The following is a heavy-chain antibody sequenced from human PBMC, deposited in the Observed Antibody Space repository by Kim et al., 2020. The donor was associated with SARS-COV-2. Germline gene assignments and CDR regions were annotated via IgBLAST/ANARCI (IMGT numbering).Heavy chain of an antibody. J-gene: IGHJ4*02. V-gene: IGHV3-30-3*01. D-gene: IGHD3-16*02. CDR1: GFTFSSYA. CDR2: ISYDGSNK. CDR3: ARVKSIWGSYPSDDY. Sequence: GGSLRLSCAASGFTFSSYAMHWVRQAPGKGLEWVAVISYDGSNKYYADSVKGRFTISRDNSKNTLYLQMNSLRAEDTAVYYCARVKSIWGSYPSDDYWGQGTLVTVSS.